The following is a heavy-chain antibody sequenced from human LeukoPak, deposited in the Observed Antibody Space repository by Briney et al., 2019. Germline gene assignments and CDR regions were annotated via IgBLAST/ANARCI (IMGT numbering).Heavy chain of an antibody. D-gene: IGHD1-26*01. V-gene: IGHV1-2*02. CDR3: AKDGKRATPFDY. CDR2: INPNSGGT. CDR1: GYTFTDHY. Sequence: ASVKVSCKASGYTFTDHYMHWVRQAPGQGLEWMGWINPNSGGTNYAQKFQGRVTMTRDTSISTAYMELSSLRSDDTAVYFCAKDGKRATPFDYWGQGTLVTVSS. J-gene: IGHJ4*02.